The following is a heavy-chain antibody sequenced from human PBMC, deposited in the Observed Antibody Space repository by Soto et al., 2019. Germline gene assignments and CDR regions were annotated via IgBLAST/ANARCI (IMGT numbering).Heavy chain of an antibody. CDR2: LYYTGST. CDR1: GGSISSYS. V-gene: IGHV4-59*01. J-gene: IGHJ6*02. Sequence: SETLSHTCTVSGGSISSYSWSWIRQPPGKELEWIGYLYYTGSTNYNPSLKSRITISADTSKNQVSLKLTSVTAADTAVYFCAREREMTTPYYYAMDVWGQGTTVTVSS. CDR3: AREREMTTPYYYAMDV. D-gene: IGHD4-17*01.